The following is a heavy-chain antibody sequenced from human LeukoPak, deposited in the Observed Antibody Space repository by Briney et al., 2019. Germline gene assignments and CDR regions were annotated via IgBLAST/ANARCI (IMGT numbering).Heavy chain of an antibody. D-gene: IGHD6-19*01. CDR3: AKYSSGWYGFDY. CDR2: IRYDGRNK. V-gene: IGHV3-30*02. Sequence: PGGSLRLSCAASGFTFSSYGMHWVRQAPGKGLDWVAFIRYDGRNKYYADSVKGRFTISRDNSKNTLYLQMNSLRAEDTAVYYCAKYSSGWYGFDYWGQGTLVTVSS. J-gene: IGHJ4*02. CDR1: GFTFSSYG.